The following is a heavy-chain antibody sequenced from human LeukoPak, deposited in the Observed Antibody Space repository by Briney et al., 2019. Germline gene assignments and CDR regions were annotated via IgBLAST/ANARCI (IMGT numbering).Heavy chain of an antibody. Sequence: ASVKVSCKASGGTFSGYAISWVRQAPGQGLEWMGGIIPIFGTANYAQKFQGRVTITTDESTSTAYMELSSLRSEDTAVYYCARGVYDSSGYQRDYWGQGTLVAVSS. CDR3: ARGVYDSSGYQRDY. J-gene: IGHJ4*02. CDR1: GGTFSGYA. CDR2: IIPIFGTA. V-gene: IGHV1-69*05. D-gene: IGHD3-22*01.